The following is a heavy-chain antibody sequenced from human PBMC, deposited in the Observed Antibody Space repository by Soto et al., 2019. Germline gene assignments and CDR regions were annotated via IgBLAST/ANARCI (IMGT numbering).Heavy chain of an antibody. Sequence: SESLSLTCTVSDGSISSGDYYWSWIRQPPGKGLEWIGYIYYSGSTYYNPSLKSRVTISVDTSKNQFSLKLSSVTAADTAVYYCARERVVVVATNGRNWFDPWGQGTLVTVSS. D-gene: IGHD2-15*01. CDR2: IYYSGST. J-gene: IGHJ5*02. CDR3: ARERVVVVATNGRNWFDP. V-gene: IGHV4-30-4*01. CDR1: DGSISSGDYY.